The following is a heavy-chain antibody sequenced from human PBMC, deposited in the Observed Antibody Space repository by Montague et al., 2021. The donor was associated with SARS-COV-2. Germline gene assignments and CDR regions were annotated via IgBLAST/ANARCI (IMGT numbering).Heavy chain of an antibody. D-gene: IGHD2-2*03. V-gene: IGHV3-13*01. CDR1: GFSFNIYA. Sequence: SLRLSCAISGFSFNIYAMSWVRQTPGGGLECVSLIGPTGKTIYACALMGRCTISSDSANDALYLHLNSLPAGDAGVYYCASRAVDIHGLQNWGRGTLVTVSS. CDR2: IGPTGKT. J-gene: IGHJ4*02. CDR3: ASRAVDIHGLQN.